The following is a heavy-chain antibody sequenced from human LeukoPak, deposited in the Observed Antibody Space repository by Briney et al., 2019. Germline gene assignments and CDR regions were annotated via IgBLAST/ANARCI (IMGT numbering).Heavy chain of an antibody. D-gene: IGHD4-17*01. CDR3: ARVTQTDYDFDY. Sequence: ASVRVSCKASGYTFTSYGISWVRQAPGQGLEWMGWISAYNGNTDYAQKLQGRVTMTTDTSTSTAYMELRSLRSDDTAVYYCARVTQTDYDFDYWGQGTLVTVSS. V-gene: IGHV1-18*01. CDR1: GYTFTSYG. CDR2: ISAYNGNT. J-gene: IGHJ4*02.